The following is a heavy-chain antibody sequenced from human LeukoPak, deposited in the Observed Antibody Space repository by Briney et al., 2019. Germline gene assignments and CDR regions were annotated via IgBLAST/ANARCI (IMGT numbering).Heavy chain of an antibody. CDR1: GGSIRSGDYY. V-gene: IGHV4-30-4*01. CDR2: IYYSGST. Sequence: PSQTLSLTCTVSGGSIRSGDYYCRGIPPPPGKGVEWIGYIYYSGSTYYNPSLKSRVTISVDTSKNQFSLKLSSVTAADTAVYYCARGQYYDSSGFDYWGQGTLVTVSS. CDR3: ARGQYYDSSGFDY. J-gene: IGHJ4*02. D-gene: IGHD3-22*01.